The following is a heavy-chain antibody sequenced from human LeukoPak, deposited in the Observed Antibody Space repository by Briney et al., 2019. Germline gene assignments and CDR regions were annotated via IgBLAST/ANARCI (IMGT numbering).Heavy chain of an antibody. V-gene: IGHV3-7*01. Sequence: PGGSLRLSCAASGFTFSSYWMSWVRQAPGKGLQWVASIKQDGSEKYYVDSVKGRFTISRDNAKNSLYLQMNSLRAEDTAVYYSAREGLSSSASYYYYYMDVWGKGTTVTVSS. CDR1: GFTFSSYW. D-gene: IGHD6-6*01. CDR2: IKQDGSEK. CDR3: AREGLSSSASYYYYYMDV. J-gene: IGHJ6*03.